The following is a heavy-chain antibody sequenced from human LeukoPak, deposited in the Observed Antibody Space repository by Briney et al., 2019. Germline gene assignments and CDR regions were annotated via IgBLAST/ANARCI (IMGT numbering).Heavy chain of an antibody. CDR1: GGTFSSYA. J-gene: IGHJ4*02. CDR3: ARGREHYDYVWGSYRHGYFDY. Sequence: ASVKVSYKASGGTFSSYAISWVRRAPGQGLEWMGGIIPIFGTANYAQKFQGRVTITTDESTSTAYMELSSLRSEDTAVYYCARGREHYDYVWGSYRHGYFDYWGQGTLVTVSS. V-gene: IGHV1-69*05. D-gene: IGHD3-16*02. CDR2: IIPIFGTA.